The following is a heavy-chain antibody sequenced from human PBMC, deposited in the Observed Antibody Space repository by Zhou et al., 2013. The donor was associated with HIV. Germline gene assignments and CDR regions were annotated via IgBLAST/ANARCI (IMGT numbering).Heavy chain of an antibody. V-gene: IGHV1-69*05. J-gene: IGHJ5*02. D-gene: IGHD6-13*01. Sequence: QVQLVQSGAEVKKPGSSVKVSCKASGGTFSSYAISWVRQAPGQGLEWMGGIIPIFGTANYAQKFQGRVTITTDESTSTAYMELSSLRSEDTAVYYCAREGNLVRTYVGTLRLVYGSGWVDPWG. CDR2: IIPIFGTA. CDR3: AREGNLVRTYVGTLRLVYGSGWVDP. CDR1: GGTFSSYA.